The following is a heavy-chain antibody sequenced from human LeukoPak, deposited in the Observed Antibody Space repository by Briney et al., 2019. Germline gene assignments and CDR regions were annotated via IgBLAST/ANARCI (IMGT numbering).Heavy chain of an antibody. V-gene: IGHV1-2*02. CDR2: INPNSGGT. J-gene: IGHJ4*02. CDR3: ARAAQMGYDSSGSGSDY. Sequence: GASVKVSCKASGYTFTGYYMHWVRQAPGQGLEWMGWINPNSGGTNYAQKFQGRVTMTRDTSISTAYMELSRLRSDDTAVYYCARAAQMGYDSSGSGSDYWGQGTLVTVSS. D-gene: IGHD3-22*01. CDR1: GYTFTGYY.